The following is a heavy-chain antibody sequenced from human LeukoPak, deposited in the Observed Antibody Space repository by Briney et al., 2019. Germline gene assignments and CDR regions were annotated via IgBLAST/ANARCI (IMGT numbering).Heavy chain of an antibody. D-gene: IGHD3-16*01. CDR2: INPNSGGT. V-gene: IGHV1-2*02. J-gene: IGHJ4*02. CDR1: GYTFTGYY. CDR3: ARDWARGIYDPPRY. Sequence: ASVKVSCKASGYTFTGYYMHWVRQAPGQGLEWMGWINPNSGGTNYAQKFQGRVTMTRDTSISTAYMELSRLRSDDTAVYYCARDWARGIYDPPRYWGQGTLVTVSS.